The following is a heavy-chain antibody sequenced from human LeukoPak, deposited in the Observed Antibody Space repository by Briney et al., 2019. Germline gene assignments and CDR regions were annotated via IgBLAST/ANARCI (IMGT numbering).Heavy chain of an antibody. D-gene: IGHD2-15*01. CDR1: GFTFSSDS. Sequence: GGCLRLSCAASGFTFSSDSMNWVRQAPGKGREWGSSMRSSSTYIYYADSVKGRFTISRDNAKNSLYLQMNSLRAEDTAVYYCATDQYCSGGSCYSGYMDVWGKGTTVTVSS. J-gene: IGHJ6*03. CDR3: ATDQYCSGGSCYSGYMDV. V-gene: IGHV3-21*01. CDR2: MRSSSTYI.